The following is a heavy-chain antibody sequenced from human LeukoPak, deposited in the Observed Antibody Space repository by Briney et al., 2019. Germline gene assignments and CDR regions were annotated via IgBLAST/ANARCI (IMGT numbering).Heavy chain of an antibody. V-gene: IGHV1-18*01. Sequence: GASVKVSCKASGYTFTSYGISWVRQAPGQGPEWMGWISAYNGNTNYAQKLQGRVTMTTDTSTSTAYMELRSLRSDDTAVYYCARRGYCTNGVCYTWWFDPWGQGTLVTVSS. CDR2: ISAYNGNT. J-gene: IGHJ5*02. D-gene: IGHD2-8*01. CDR3: ARRGYCTNGVCYTWWFDP. CDR1: GYTFTSYG.